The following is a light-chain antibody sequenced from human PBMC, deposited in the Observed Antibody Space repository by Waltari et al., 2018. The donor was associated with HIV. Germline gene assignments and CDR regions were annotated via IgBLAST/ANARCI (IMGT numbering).Light chain of an antibody. Sequence: QSALTQPASVSGSPGPSITISCPGTSSDVGGYNHVSWYQQHPGKAPKLMIHDVIKRPSGVSNRFSGSKSGNTASLTISGLQAEDEADYYCCSYAGSSTYVFGTGTKVTVL. CDR1: SSDVGGYNH. J-gene: IGLJ1*01. CDR3: CSYAGSSTYV. V-gene: IGLV2-23*02. CDR2: DVI.